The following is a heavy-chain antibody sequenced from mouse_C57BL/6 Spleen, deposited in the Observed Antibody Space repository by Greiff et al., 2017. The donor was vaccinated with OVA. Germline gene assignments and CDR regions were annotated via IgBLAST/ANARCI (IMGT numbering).Heavy chain of an antibody. J-gene: IGHJ3*01. CDR3: ARGDNPFAY. CDR2: INPYNGGT. CDR1: GYTFTDYY. V-gene: IGHV1-19*01. Sequence: EVKLMESGPVLVKPGASVKMSCKASGYTFTDYYMNWVKQSHGKSLEWIGVINPYNGGTSYNQKFKGKATLTVDKSSSTAYMELNSLTSEDSAVYYCARGDNPFAYWGQGTLVTVSA.